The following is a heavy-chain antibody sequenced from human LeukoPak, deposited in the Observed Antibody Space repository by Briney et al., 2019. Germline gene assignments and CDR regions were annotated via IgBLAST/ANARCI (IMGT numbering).Heavy chain of an antibody. J-gene: IGHJ4*02. Sequence: GASVKVSCKASGYTFTGYYMHWVRQAPGQGLERMGRINPNSGGTNYAQKFQGRVTMTRDTSISTAYMELSRLRSDDTAVYYCARDGGAGWSAFDYWGQGTLVTVSS. CDR2: INPNSGGT. CDR1: GYTFTGYY. V-gene: IGHV1-2*06. D-gene: IGHD6-19*01. CDR3: ARDGGAGWSAFDY.